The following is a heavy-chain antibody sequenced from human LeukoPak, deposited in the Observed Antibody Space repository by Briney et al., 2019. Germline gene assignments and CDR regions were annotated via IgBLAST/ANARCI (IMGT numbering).Heavy chain of an antibody. V-gene: IGHV3-7*03. CDR3: ARSVPYGTTWYGRSDF. D-gene: IGHD6-13*01. J-gene: IGHJ4*02. Sequence: WARQSTGKGLEWVANIRQDGNTKHYLDSVKGRFTISRDNAMNSLYLQMNSLRAEDTAIYYCARSVPYGTTWYGRSDFWGQGTQVTVSS. CDR2: IRQDGNTK.